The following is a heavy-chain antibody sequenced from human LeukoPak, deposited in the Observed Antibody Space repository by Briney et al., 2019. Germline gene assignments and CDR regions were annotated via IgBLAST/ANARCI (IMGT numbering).Heavy chain of an antibody. CDR1: GFTFSSYV. D-gene: IGHD4-17*01. CDR3: AKDRDDYGDFAFDY. J-gene: IGHJ4*02. Sequence: GGSLRLSCAASGFTFSSYVMNWVRQAPGGGLEWGSGISRSGDVTYYADSVKGRFTISRDNSKNTLYLQIDGLRAEDTAIYYCAKDRDDYGDFAFDYWGQGTLVTVSS. V-gene: IGHV3-23*01. CDR2: ISRSGDVT.